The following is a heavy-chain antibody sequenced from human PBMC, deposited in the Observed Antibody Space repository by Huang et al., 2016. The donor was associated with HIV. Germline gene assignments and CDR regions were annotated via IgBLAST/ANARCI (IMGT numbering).Heavy chain of an antibody. CDR2: IYWDDDK. V-gene: IGHV2-5*02. D-gene: IGHD2-15*01. Sequence: QITLKESGPTLVKPTQTLTLACTFSGFSLNTSGVGVACIRQPPGKALEWLALIYWDDDKRYRPSLKSRLTISKDPSNNQVVLTMTNMDPVDTASYFCAHIGDIFAAYSPEYFDYWGQGALVTVSS. CDR3: AHIGDIFAAYSPEYFDY. J-gene: IGHJ4*02. CDR1: GFSLNTSGVG.